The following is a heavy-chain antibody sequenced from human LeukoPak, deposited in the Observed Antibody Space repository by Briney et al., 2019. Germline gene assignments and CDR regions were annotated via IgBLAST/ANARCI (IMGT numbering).Heavy chain of an antibody. CDR2: IYYSGST. J-gene: IGHJ4*02. D-gene: IGHD4-17*01. CDR1: GGSISSSSYY. CDR3: ARLHDYGDFKPLPDY. V-gene: IGHV4-39*07. Sequence: PSETLSLTCTVSGGSISSSSYYWGWIRQPPGKGLEWIGSIYYSGSTYYNPSLKSRVTISVDTSKNQFSLKLSSVTAADTAVYYCARLHDYGDFKPLPDYWGQGTLVTVSS.